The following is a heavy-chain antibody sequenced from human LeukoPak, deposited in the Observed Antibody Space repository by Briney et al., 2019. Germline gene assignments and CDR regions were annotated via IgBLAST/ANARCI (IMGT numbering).Heavy chain of an antibody. Sequence: PGGSLRLSCAACGFTFSTPWMTWVRQAPGKGLEWVANINPDGSEKNYVDSVKGRFTVSRDNAENSLFLQVNSLRADDTALYYCARDLRSSLVAWGQGILVTVSS. D-gene: IGHD2-2*01. CDR3: ARDLRSSLVA. V-gene: IGHV3-7*01. CDR1: GFTFSTPW. CDR2: INPDGSEK. J-gene: IGHJ5*02.